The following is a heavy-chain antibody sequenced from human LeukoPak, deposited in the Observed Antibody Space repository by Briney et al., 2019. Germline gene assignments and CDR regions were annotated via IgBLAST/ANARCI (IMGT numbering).Heavy chain of an antibody. J-gene: IGHJ4*02. CDR2: ISYDGSNK. V-gene: IGHV3-30*04. D-gene: IGHD4-17*01. Sequence: GSLRLSCAASGFTFSSYAMHWVRQAPGKGLEWVAVISYDGSNKYYADSVKGRFTISRDNSKNTLYLQMNSLRAEDTAVYYCAKPYGDYEGMRYFDFWGQGTLVTVSS. CDR1: GFTFSSYA. CDR3: AKPYGDYEGMRYFDF.